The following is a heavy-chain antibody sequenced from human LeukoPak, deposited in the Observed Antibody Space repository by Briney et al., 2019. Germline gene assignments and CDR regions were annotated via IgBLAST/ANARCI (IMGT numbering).Heavy chain of an antibody. D-gene: IGHD4-17*01. Sequence: TGGSLRLSCAASGFTFSSYWMSWVRQAPGKGLEWVANIKQDGSEKYYVDSVKGRFTISRDNAKNSLYLQMNSLRAEDTAVYYCARHGATTDYGDYGSSDAFDIWGQGTMVTVSS. CDR1: GFTFSSYW. CDR2: IKQDGSEK. V-gene: IGHV3-7*01. J-gene: IGHJ3*02. CDR3: ARHGATTDYGDYGSSDAFDI.